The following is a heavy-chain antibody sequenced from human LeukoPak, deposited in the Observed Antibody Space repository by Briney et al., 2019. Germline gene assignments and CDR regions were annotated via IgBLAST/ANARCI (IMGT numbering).Heavy chain of an antibody. V-gene: IGHV3-74*01. D-gene: IGHD2-21*02. Sequence: GGSLRLSCAASGFTLRNYWMHWVHQTPGKGLLWVSRINGDGTSATYAGSVKGRFTISRDNVKNTLYLQMNSLRAEDTAVYYCARVAYCGGDCYSLDYYYMDVWGKGTTVTVSS. CDR1: GFTLRNYW. CDR2: INGDGTSA. J-gene: IGHJ6*03. CDR3: ARVAYCGGDCYSLDYYYMDV.